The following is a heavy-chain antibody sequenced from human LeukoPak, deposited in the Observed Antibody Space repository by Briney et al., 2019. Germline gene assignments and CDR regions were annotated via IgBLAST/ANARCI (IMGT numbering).Heavy chain of an antibody. Sequence: SEALSLTCTVSGGSISSYYWSWIRQPPGKGLEWIGYIYYSGSTNYNPSLKSRVTIPVDTSKNQFSLKLSSVTAADTAVYYCARAQQLTVHIDYWGQGTLVTVSS. J-gene: IGHJ4*02. CDR2: IYYSGST. D-gene: IGHD6-13*01. CDR1: GGSISSYY. CDR3: ARAQQLTVHIDY. V-gene: IGHV4-59*08.